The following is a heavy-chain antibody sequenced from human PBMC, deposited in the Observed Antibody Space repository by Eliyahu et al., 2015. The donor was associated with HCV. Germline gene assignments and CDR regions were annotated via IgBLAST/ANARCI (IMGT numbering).Heavy chain of an antibody. CDR3: AKWGIAHFDY. Sequence: QVQLVESGGGVVQPGRSLXLSCXAXGFTXSTHGTHWVPQAPGKGLEWVAVISSDGSNEYYADSVKGRFTISRDNSKNTLYLQMNSLRAEDTAVYYCAKWGIAHFDYWGQGTLVTVSS. D-gene: IGHD6-13*01. CDR2: ISSDGSNE. CDR1: GFTXSTHG. V-gene: IGHV3-30*18. J-gene: IGHJ4*02.